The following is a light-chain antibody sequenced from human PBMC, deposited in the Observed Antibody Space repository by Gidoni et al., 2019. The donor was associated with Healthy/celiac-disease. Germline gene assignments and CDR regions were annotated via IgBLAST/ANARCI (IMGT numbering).Light chain of an antibody. J-gene: IGKJ1*01. V-gene: IGKV1-39*01. CDR1: QSISSY. Sequence: DIHMTKSPSSLSASVGDRVTITCRASQSISSYLNWYQQKPGKAPKLLIYAASSLQSGVPSRFSGSGSGKDFTRTISRLQHEDFATYYCQQSYSTPWTFGQGTKVEIK. CDR3: QQSYSTPWT. CDR2: AAS.